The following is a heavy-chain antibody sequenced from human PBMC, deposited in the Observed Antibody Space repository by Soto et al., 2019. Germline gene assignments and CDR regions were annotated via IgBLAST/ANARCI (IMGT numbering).Heavy chain of an antibody. V-gene: IGHV4-39*01. CDR1: GGSISSSSYY. CDR3: ARLEGLATISYYFDY. CDR2: IYYSGST. D-gene: IGHD3-9*01. Sequence: SETLSLTCTVSGGSISSSSYYWGWIRQPPGKGLEWIGSIYYSGSTYYNPSLKTRVTISLDKSKSQFSLKLNSVTAADSAVYFCARLEGLATISYYFDYWGQGTLVTVSS. J-gene: IGHJ4*02.